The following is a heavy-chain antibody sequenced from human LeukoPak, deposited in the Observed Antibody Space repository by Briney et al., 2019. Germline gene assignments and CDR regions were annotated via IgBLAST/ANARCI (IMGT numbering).Heavy chain of an antibody. CDR1: GGTFSSYA. J-gene: IGHJ6*03. V-gene: IGHV1-69*05. CDR3: ARVSSTTYYYYMDV. CDR2: IIPIFGTA. D-gene: IGHD2-2*01. Sequence: ASVEVSCKASGGTFSSYAISWVRQGPGQGLEWMGGIIPIFGTANYAQKFQGRVTITTDESTSTAYMELSSLRSEDTAVYYRARVSSTTYYYYMDVWGKGTTVTVSS.